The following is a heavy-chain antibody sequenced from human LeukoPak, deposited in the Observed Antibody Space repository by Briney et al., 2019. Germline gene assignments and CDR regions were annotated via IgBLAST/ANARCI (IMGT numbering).Heavy chain of an antibody. J-gene: IGHJ6*02. CDR1: GFTVSSNY. Sequence: PGGSLRLSCEASGFTVSSNYMSWVRQAPGKGLEWVSVIYSGGSTYYADSVKGRFTISRDNSKNTLYLQMNSLRAEDTAVYYCARDRYSSGWPADYYYYYGMDVWGQGTTVTVSS. CDR3: ARDRYSSGWPADYYYYYGMDV. V-gene: IGHV3-53*01. D-gene: IGHD6-19*01. CDR2: IYSGGST.